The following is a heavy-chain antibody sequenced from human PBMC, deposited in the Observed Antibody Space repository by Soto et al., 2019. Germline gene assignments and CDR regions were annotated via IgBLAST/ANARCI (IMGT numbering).Heavy chain of an antibody. Sequence: QLVESGGGLFQAGGSTRLSCLASGFTVSRYDMAWVRQAPGKGLEWASIIQTGGATYYTDSAQGRFTISRDNSRNTVYLQMSSLRGEDTGVYSCVRVLYDSGVVDFWGPGSPITVS. CDR2: IQTGGAT. CDR1: GFTVSRYD. J-gene: IGHJ4*02. D-gene: IGHD5-12*01. V-gene: IGHV3-53*01. CDR3: VRVLYDSGVVDF.